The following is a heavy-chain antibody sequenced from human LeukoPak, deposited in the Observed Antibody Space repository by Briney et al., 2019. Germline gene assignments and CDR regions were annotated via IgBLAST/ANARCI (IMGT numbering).Heavy chain of an antibody. J-gene: IGHJ6*02. CDR1: GYTFTNNA. CDR2: INAGNGNT. Sequence: ASVKVSCTASGYTFTNNAMHWVRQAPGQRLEWMGWINAGNGNTKYSQKFQGRVTITRDTSASTAYMELSSLRSEDTAVYYCARGAYYGMDVWGQGTTVTVSS. V-gene: IGHV1-3*01. CDR3: ARGAYYGMDV.